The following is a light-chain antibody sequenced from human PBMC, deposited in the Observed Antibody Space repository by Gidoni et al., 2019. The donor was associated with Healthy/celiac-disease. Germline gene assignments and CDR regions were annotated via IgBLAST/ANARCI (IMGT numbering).Light chain of an antibody. V-gene: IGKV1-39*01. Sequence: DSQMTKSPSSLSAPVGARVTITCRASQSISSYLNWYQQKPGKAPKLLIYAASRLQSGVPSRFSGSGSGTDFTLNISSLQPEDFGTYYCKQSYSTPFTFGGGTKVEIK. CDR1: QSISSY. CDR3: KQSYSTPFT. CDR2: AAS. J-gene: IGKJ4*01.